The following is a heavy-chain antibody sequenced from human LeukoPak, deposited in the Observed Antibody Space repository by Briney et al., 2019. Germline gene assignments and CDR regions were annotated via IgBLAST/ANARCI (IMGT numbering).Heavy chain of an antibody. Sequence: ASVTVSCKASGYTFTGYYMHWVRQAPGQGLEWMGWINPNSGGTNYAQKFQGRVTMTRDTSISTAYMELSRLRSDATAGYYCAREGRYYGSGRPNWFDPWGQGTLVTVPS. D-gene: IGHD3-10*01. J-gene: IGHJ5*02. CDR2: INPNSGGT. CDR3: AREGRYYGSGRPNWFDP. CDR1: GYTFTGYY. V-gene: IGHV1-2*02.